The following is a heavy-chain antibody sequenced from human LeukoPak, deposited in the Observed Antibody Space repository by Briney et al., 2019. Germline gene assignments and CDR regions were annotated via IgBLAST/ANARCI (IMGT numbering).Heavy chain of an antibody. V-gene: IGHV5-51*01. D-gene: IGHD6-25*01. J-gene: IGHJ4*02. CDR1: GYSFNNYW. CDR3: ARNLGAAAFDY. Sequence: GESLQISCQGSGYSFNNYWIGWVRPTPGKGLEWMGIIYPGDSDTRYSPSFQGQVTMSADKSISTAYLQWGSLKASDTAIYFCARNLGAAAFDYWGQGTLVTVSS. CDR2: IYPGDSDT.